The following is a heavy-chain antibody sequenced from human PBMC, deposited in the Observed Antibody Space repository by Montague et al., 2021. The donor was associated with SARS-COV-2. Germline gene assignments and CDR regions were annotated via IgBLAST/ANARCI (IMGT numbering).Heavy chain of an antibody. J-gene: IGHJ4*02. CDR2: IYYSGTT. CDR1: SGSIISSGYY. Sequence: SETLSLTCSVSSGSIISSGYYWGWIRQPPGKELEWIGNIYYSGTTYYKPSVESQGTISVDTSKNHLSLRLSSVTAADTAVYFCARGMIRGVTTPFDYWGQGSQVTVSS. D-gene: IGHD3-10*01. CDR3: ARGMIRGVTTPFDY. V-gene: IGHV4-39*02.